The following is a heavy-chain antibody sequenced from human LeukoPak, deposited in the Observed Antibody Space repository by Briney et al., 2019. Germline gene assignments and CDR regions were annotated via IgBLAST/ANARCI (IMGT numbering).Heavy chain of an antibody. CDR2: INWSGGNI. CDR3: AGQLVWDAFDI. D-gene: IGHD3-10*01. V-gene: IGHV3-20*04. Sequence: GGSLRLSCAASGFTFDDYAMSWVRQAPGKGLEWVSGINWSGGNIGYGDSVKGRFTTSRDNARNSLYLQMSNLRVEDTALYYCAGQLVWDAFDIWGQGTMVTVSS. J-gene: IGHJ3*02. CDR1: GFTFDDYA.